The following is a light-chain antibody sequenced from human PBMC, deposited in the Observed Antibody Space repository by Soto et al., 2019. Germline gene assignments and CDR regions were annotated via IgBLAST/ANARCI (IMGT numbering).Light chain of an antibody. J-gene: IGKJ1*01. CDR1: QGLLHSNGYNY. V-gene: IGKV2-28*01. CDR3: MQALRTQWT. Sequence: DMVMTQSPLSLTVTPGEPASISCRSSQGLLHSNGYNYLDWYLQKPGQSPQLLIYLGSNRASGVPGRFSGSGSGRDFTLKISRVEAEDVGIYYCMQALRTQWTFGQGTKVDIK. CDR2: LGS.